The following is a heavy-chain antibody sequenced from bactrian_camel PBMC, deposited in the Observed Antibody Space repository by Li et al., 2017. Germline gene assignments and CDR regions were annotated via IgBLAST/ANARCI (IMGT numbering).Heavy chain of an antibody. CDR3: AATRGPLLVRLAFDEGRYTS. D-gene: IGHD1*01. J-gene: IGHJ6*01. Sequence: DVQLVESGGGSVQAGGSLRLSCAVSGYIDSTHIVAWFRQGSGKEREGVAVIYTTAENTYYADSMKGRFTISHESANNTVYLQMDSLKPEDTATYFCAATRGPLLVRLAFDEGRYTSWGQGTQVTVS. CDR1: GYIDSTHI. V-gene: IGHV3S40*01. CDR2: IYTTAENT.